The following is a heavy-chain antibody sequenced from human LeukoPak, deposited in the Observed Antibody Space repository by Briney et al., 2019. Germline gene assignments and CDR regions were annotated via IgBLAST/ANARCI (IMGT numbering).Heavy chain of an antibody. V-gene: IGHV3-23*01. CDR1: GFAFSSYA. D-gene: IGHD3-22*01. J-gene: IGHJ4*02. CDR3: AKDFVEYYNSRRYYSPFDY. Sequence: GGSLRLSCAASGFAFSSYAMSRVRQAPGKGLEWVSAISDSGTSTYYGDSVKGRFTISRDNSKNTLYLQMHSLRAEDAAVYYCAKDFVEYYNSRRYYSPFDYWGQGALVTVSS. CDR2: ISDSGTST.